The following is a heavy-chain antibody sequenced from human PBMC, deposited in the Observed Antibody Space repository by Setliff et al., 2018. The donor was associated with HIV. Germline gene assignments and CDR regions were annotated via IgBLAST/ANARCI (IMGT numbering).Heavy chain of an antibody. CDR3: ARGCDYAQRPPPHCFDY. CDR1: GGSISSGYYY. V-gene: IGHV4-31*03. CDR2: TYYSGNP. D-gene: IGHD2-2*01. J-gene: IGHJ4*02. Sequence: SETLSLTCTVSGGSISSGYYYWSWIRQHPGKGLEWIGYTYYSGNPFYNPSLRSRVTISLDTSNNQSSLKLSSVTAAETAVYYCARGCDYAQRPPPHCFDYWGQGTLVTVSS.